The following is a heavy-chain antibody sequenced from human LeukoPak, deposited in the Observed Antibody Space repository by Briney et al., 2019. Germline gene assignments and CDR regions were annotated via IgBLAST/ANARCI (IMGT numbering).Heavy chain of an antibody. Sequence: PSETLSLTCAVYGGSFSGYYWSWIRQPPGKGLEWIGKINHSGSTNYNPSLKSRVTISVDTSKNQFSLKLSSVTAADTAGYYCARERYSSGRSRQYYFDYWGQGTLVTVSS. CDR1: GGSFSGYY. CDR3: ARERYSSGRSRQYYFDY. D-gene: IGHD6-19*01. J-gene: IGHJ4*02. CDR2: INHSGST. V-gene: IGHV4-34*01.